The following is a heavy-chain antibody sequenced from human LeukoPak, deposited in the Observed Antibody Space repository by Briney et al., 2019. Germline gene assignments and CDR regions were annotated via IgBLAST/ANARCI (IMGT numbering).Heavy chain of an antibody. CDR3: ARNGGTFRFDY. Sequence: GGSLRLSCAASGFTFSSYAMSWVRQAPGKGLEWVSAISGSGGSTYYADSVKGRFTISRDNAKNSLYLQMNSLRAEDTAVYYCARNGGTFRFDYWGQGTLVTVSS. CDR1: GFTFSSYA. V-gene: IGHV3-23*01. D-gene: IGHD3-16*02. CDR2: ISGSGGST. J-gene: IGHJ4*02.